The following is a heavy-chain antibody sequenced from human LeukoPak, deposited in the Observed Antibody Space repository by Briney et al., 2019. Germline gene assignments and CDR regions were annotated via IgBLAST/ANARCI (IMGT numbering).Heavy chain of an antibody. D-gene: IGHD4-17*01. V-gene: IGHV3-48*04. CDR1: GFTFSSYG. J-gene: IGHJ6*02. CDR2: ISSSGSTI. CDR3: ARGTTPDYYYYYGMDV. Sequence: PGGSLRLSCAASGFTFSSYGMHWVRQAPGKGLEWVSYISSSGSTIYYADSVKGRFTISRDNAKNSLYLQMNSLRAEDTAVYYCARGTTPDYYYYYGMDVWGQGTTVTVSS.